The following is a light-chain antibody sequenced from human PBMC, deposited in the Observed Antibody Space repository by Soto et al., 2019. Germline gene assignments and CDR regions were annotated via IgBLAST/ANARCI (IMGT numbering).Light chain of an antibody. CDR1: SSDVGGYNY. J-gene: IGLJ1*01. V-gene: IGLV2-8*01. CDR3: SNYV. CDR2: EVS. Sequence: QSALTQPPSASGSPGQSVTISCTGTSSDVGGYNYVSWYQQRPGKAPKLIIYEVSKRPSGVPDRFSGSKSGNTASLTVSGLQAEDEADYPGSNYVLGTGTKPTVL.